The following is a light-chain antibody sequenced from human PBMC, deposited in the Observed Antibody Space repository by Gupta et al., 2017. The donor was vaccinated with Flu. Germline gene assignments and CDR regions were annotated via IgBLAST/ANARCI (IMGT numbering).Light chain of an antibody. CDR3: ASCDSGLSGVV. V-gene: IGLV1-44*01. J-gene: IGLJ2*01. Sequence: RVNISCSGSNSNIGSNSVTWYQQLPGTAPKLIIYSNNQRPSVVPDRFSGFKSGTSASLAIRGLQSEDEAEYYCASCDSGLSGVVFGGGTKLTVL. CDR2: SNN. CDR1: NSNIGSNS.